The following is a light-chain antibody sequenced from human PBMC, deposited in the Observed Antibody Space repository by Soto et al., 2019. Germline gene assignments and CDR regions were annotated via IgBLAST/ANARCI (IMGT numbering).Light chain of an antibody. CDR3: QVWDSSSDLHVV. J-gene: IGLJ2*01. CDR2: VDS. Sequence: SYELTQPPSVSVAPGQTARITCGGNNIGSKSVHWYQQKPGQAPVLVVYVDSDRPSRIPERFSGSNSGNTATLTISRVEAGDEADYYCQVWDSSSDLHVVFGGGTKLTVL. V-gene: IGLV3-21*02. CDR1: NIGSKS.